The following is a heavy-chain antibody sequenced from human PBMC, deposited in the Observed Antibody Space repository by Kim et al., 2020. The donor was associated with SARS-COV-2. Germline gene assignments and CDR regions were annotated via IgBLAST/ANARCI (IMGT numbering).Heavy chain of an antibody. J-gene: IGHJ4*02. CDR2: IIPIFGTA. CDR3: ARGFTYYYGSGSYYYLGY. CDR1: GGTFSSYA. V-gene: IGHV1-69*13. D-gene: IGHD3-10*01. Sequence: SVKVSCKASGGTFSSYAISWVRQAPGQGLEWMGGIIPIFGTANYAQKFQGRVTITADESTSTAYMELSSLRSEDTAVYYCARGFTYYYGSGSYYYLGYWGQGTLVTVSS.